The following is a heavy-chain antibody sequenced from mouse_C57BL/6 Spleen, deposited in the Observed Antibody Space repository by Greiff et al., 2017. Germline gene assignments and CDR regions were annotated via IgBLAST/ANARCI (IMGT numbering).Heavy chain of an antibody. J-gene: IGHJ4*01. V-gene: IGHV1-72*01. CDR3: ARPQQTTAFYAMDY. D-gene: IGHD4-1*02. CDR2: IDPNSGST. CDR1: GYTFTSYW. Sequence: VQLQQPGAELVKPGASVKLSCKASGYTFTSYWMHWVKQRPGRGLEWIGRIDPNSGSTKYNEKFKSKATLTVDKPSSTAYMQLSSLTSEDSAVYYCARPQQTTAFYAMDYWGQGTSVTVSS.